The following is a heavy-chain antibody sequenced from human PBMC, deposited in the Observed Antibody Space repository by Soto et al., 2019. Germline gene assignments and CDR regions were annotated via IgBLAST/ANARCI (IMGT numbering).Heavy chain of an antibody. CDR1: GGSISSSNW. CDR3: ARLPVTVTTLYYYYGMDV. V-gene: IGHV4-4*02. CDR2: IYHSGST. Sequence: SETLSLTCAVSGGSISSSNWWSWVRQPPGKGLEWIGEIYHSGSTNYNPSLKSRVTISVDKSKNQFSLKLSSVTAADTAVYYCARLPVTVTTLYYYYGMDVWGQGTTVTVSS. D-gene: IGHD4-17*01. J-gene: IGHJ6*02.